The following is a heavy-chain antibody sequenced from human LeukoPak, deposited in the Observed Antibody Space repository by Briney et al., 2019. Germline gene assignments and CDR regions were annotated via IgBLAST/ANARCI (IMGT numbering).Heavy chain of an antibody. Sequence: GESLKISCKASGYSFLNYWIGWVRQMPGKGLEWMGIIYPGDSDTRYSPSFQGQVTISADKSISTAYLQWSSLKASDTAMYYCARRGIAVAEIDYYYYMDVWGKGTTVTVSS. D-gene: IGHD6-19*01. CDR2: IYPGDSDT. J-gene: IGHJ6*03. CDR3: ARRGIAVAEIDYYYYMDV. V-gene: IGHV5-51*01. CDR1: GYSFLNYW.